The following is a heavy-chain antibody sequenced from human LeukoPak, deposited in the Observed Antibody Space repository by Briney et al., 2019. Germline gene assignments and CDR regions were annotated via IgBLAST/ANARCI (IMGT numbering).Heavy chain of an antibody. CDR3: ARGARYSSSNFDY. D-gene: IGHD6-6*01. Sequence: ASVKVSCKASGYTFTSYDVNWVRQATGQGLEWMGWMNPNSGNTGYAQKFQGRVTITRNTSISTAYMELSSLRSEDTAVYYCARGARYSSSNFDYWGQGTLVTVSS. J-gene: IGHJ4*02. CDR2: MNPNSGNT. V-gene: IGHV1-8*03. CDR1: GYTFTSYD.